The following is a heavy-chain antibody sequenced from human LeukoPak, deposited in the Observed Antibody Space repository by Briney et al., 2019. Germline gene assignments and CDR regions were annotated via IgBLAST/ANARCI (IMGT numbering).Heavy chain of an antibody. Sequence: SETLSLPCTVSGASISSYFYTWIRQPPGKGLEWIGYIYYSGSTKYTPSLKSRVTISLDTPKNQFSLNLTSVTAADTAVYYCARYPTVTTLPPSRGQRTLVTVSS. CDR3: ARYPTVTTLPPS. D-gene: IGHD4-17*01. CDR2: IYYSGST. CDR1: GASISSYF. J-gene: IGHJ4*02. V-gene: IGHV4-59*01.